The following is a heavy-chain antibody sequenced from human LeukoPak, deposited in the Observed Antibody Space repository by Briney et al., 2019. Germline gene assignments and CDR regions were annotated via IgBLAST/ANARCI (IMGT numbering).Heavy chain of an antibody. CDR1: GVSISSGGYY. V-gene: IGHV4-31*03. J-gene: IGHJ4*02. CDR3: ARVLSPSYYDSSGYYCFDY. CDR2: IYYSGST. Sequence: PSQTLSLTCTVSGVSISSGGYYGSWIRQHPGKGLEWIGYIYYSGSTYYNPSLKSRVTISVDTSKNQFSLKLSSVTAADTAVYYCARVLSPSYYDSSGYYCFDYWGQGTMVTVSS. D-gene: IGHD3-22*01.